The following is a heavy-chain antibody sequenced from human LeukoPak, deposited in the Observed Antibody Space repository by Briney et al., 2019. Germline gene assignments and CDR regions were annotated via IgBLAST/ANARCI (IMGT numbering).Heavy chain of an antibody. J-gene: IGHJ4*02. CDR3: ARGDPGIDY. Sequence: SVKVSCKASGYTFATYGISWVRQAPGQGLEWMGRIIPILGIANYAQKFQGRVTITADKSTSTAYMELSSLRSEDTAVYYCARGDPGIDYWGQGTLVTVSS. V-gene: IGHV1-69*04. CDR2: IIPILGIA. CDR1: GYTFATYG.